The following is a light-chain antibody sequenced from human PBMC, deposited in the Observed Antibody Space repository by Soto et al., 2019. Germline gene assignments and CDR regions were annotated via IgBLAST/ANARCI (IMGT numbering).Light chain of an antibody. CDR2: EDN. CDR1: SGSIASNY. Sequence: FMLTQPHSVSESPRKTVTISCTRSSGSIASNYVQWYQQRPGSAPTTVIYEDNQRPSGVPDRLSGSIDSSSNSASLTISGLKTEDEADYYCQSYDSSNVVFGGGTKLTVL. V-gene: IGLV6-57*04. J-gene: IGLJ2*01. CDR3: QSYDSSNVV.